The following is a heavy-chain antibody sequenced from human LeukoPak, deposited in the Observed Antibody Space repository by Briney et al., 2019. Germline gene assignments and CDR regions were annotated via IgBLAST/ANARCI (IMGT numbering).Heavy chain of an antibody. CDR2: ISYDGSNK. CDR1: GFTFSSYG. J-gene: IGHJ5*02. CDR3: ARDLASTGTQGWFDP. Sequence: GGPLRLSCAASGFTFSSYGMHWVRQAPGKGLEWVADISYDGSNKYYADSVKGRFTISRDNSKNTLYLQMNSLRAEDTAVYYCARDLASTGTQGWFDPWGQGTLVIVSS. D-gene: IGHD6-13*01. V-gene: IGHV3-30*03.